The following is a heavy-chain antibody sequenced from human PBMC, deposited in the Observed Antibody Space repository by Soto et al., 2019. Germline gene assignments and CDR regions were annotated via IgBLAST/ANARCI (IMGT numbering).Heavy chain of an antibody. V-gene: IGHV1-18*01. CDR3: VSAGQFPSFNFWSADSVAYLGMDF. Sequence: QVQLVQSGAEVKKPGASVKVSCKASGYNFISYSISWVRQAPGQGLEWMGRITAYNGNANYAQKFQGRVTMTTDSYTNTADMDLSSQTSDDTAGFYCVSAGQFPSFNFWSADSVAYLGMDFWGQGTTVTVT. CDR1: GYNFISYS. CDR2: ITAYNGNA. J-gene: IGHJ6*02. D-gene: IGHD3-3*01.